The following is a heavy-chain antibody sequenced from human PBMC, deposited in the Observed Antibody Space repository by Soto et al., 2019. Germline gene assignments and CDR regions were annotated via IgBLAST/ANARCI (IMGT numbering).Heavy chain of an antibody. V-gene: IGHV4-59*01. CDR3: ARLKLGAGRDYYYYYGMDV. D-gene: IGHD3-16*01. CDR1: GGSISSYY. J-gene: IGHJ6*02. Sequence: SETLSLTCTVSGGSISSYYWSWIRQPPGKGLEWIGYIYYSGSTNYNPSLKSRVTISVDTSKNQFSLKLSSVTAADTAVYYCARLKLGAGRDYYYYYGMDVWGQGTMVT. CDR2: IYYSGST.